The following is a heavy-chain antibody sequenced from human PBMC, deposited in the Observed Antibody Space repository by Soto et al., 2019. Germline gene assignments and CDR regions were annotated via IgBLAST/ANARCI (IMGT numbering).Heavy chain of an antibody. D-gene: IGHD1-7*01. J-gene: IGHJ6*02. CDR3: ARGRGITGTTDYYYGMDV. CDR1: GGSISSYY. Sequence: QVQLQESGPGLVKPSETLSLTCTVSGGSISSYYWSWIRQPPGKGLEWIGCIYYSGSTNYNPSLKSLVTISVDTSKNQFSLKLSSVTAADTAVYYCARGRGITGTTDYYYGMDVWGQGTTVTVSS. CDR2: IYYSGST. V-gene: IGHV4-59*01.